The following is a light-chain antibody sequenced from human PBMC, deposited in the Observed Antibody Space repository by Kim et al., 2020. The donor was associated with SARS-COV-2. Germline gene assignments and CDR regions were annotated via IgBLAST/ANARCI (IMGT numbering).Light chain of an antibody. Sequence: ATMHCKSGQSVLYSSNNNNYLAWYQQKPGQPPKLLIYWASTRESGVPDRFSGSGSGTDFTLTISGLQAEDVAVYYCQQYYASPWTFGQGTKVDIK. V-gene: IGKV4-1*01. CDR2: WAS. J-gene: IGKJ1*01. CDR1: QSVLYSSNNNNY. CDR3: QQYYASPWT.